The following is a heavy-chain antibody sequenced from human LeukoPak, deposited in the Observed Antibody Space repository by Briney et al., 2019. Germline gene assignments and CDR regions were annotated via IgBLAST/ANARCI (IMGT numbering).Heavy chain of an antibody. CDR3: AHVVDIVATIEEWYFDY. V-gene: IGHV2-5*02. CDR1: GFSLSTSGVG. D-gene: IGHD5-12*01. J-gene: IGHJ4*02. CDR2: IYWDDDK. Sequence: SGRTLVKPTQTLTLTCTFSGFSLSTSGVGVGWIRQPPGKALEWLALIYWDDDKRHSPSLKSRLTITKDTSKNQVVLTMTNMDPVDTATYYCAHVVDIVATIEEWYFDYWGQGTLVTVSS.